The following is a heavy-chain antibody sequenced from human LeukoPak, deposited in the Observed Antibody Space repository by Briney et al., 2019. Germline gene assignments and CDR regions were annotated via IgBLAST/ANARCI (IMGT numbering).Heavy chain of an antibody. V-gene: IGHV3-23*01. Sequence: GGSLRLSCAASGFTFSSYAMSWVRQAPGKGLEWVSAISGSGGSTYYADSVKGRFTISRDNSKNTLYLQMNSLIAEDTAVYYCAKTTNTVTTWALDYWGQGTLVTVSS. CDR3: AKTTNTVTTWALDY. D-gene: IGHD4-17*01. CDR1: GFTFSSYA. J-gene: IGHJ4*02. CDR2: ISGSGGST.